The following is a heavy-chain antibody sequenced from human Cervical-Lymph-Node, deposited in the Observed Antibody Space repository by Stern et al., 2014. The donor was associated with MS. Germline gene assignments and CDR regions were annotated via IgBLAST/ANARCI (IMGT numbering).Heavy chain of an antibody. CDR2: INTNTGNP. D-gene: IGHD4-17*01. J-gene: IGHJ4*02. Sequence: MQLVESGSELKKPGASVKVSCKASGYSFTHFALNWVRHAPGQGLQWIGWINTNTGNPSYAQAFTGRFVFSLDTSVSTAYLQISSLKAEDTAVYYCARDPHDYGDRFDYWGQGTLVTVSS. CDR1: GYSFTHFA. CDR3: ARDPHDYGDRFDY. V-gene: IGHV7-4-1*02.